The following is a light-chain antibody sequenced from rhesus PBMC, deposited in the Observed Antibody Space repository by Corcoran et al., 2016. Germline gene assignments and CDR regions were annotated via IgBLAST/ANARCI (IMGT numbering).Light chain of an antibody. Sequence: EIVMTQSPATLSLSPGERATLSCRASQSVSRSLAWYQQKPGQAPRPHIYVASCRPTGIPDRLSGSGSGTECTLTNSGLEREDVGVYSCQQDYSWPLTFGGGTKVELK. CDR3: QQDYSWPLT. CDR1: QSVSRS. CDR2: VAS. J-gene: IGKJ4*01. V-gene: IGKV3-42*01.